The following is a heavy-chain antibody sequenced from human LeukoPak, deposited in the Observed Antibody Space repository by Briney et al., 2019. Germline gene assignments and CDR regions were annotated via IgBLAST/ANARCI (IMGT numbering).Heavy chain of an antibody. CDR1: GFTSDDYA. CDR3: AKVAGTVYSSSLIDY. Sequence: PGRSLRLSCAASGFTSDDYAMHWVRQAPGKGRERVSGIILNRGGIVYADPVRGRFTISRDNAKNSLSLKMNSLRAEDTALYYCAKVAGTVYSSSLIDYWGQGTLVTVSS. J-gene: IGHJ4*02. D-gene: IGHD6-13*01. V-gene: IGHV3-9*02. CDR2: IILNRGGI.